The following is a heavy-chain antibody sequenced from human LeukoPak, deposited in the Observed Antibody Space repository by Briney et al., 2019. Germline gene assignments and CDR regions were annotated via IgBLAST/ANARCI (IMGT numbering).Heavy chain of an antibody. V-gene: IGHV4-61*02. CDR3: TRGGHDYGGSFDT. CDR1: GASIASGSYH. D-gene: IGHD4-23*01. Sequence: SETLSLTCAISGASIASGSYHWGWIRQPAGSRPEYIGRISAGGRTNYNPSLKSRLTISMDTSKNHVSLRLSSVTAADTAVYYCTRGGHDYGGSFDTWGQGILVTVSS. J-gene: IGHJ5*02. CDR2: ISAGGRT.